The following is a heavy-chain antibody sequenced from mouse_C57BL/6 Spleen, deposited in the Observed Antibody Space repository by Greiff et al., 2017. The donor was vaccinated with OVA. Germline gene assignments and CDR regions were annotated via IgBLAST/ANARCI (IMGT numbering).Heavy chain of an antibody. J-gene: IGHJ3*01. CDR1: GFTFSSYA. D-gene: IGHD3-2*02. CDR2: ISDGGSYT. CDR3: ARVGDSSGPFAY. Sequence: DVKLVESGGGLVKPGGSLKLSCAASGFTFSSYAMSWVRQTPEKRLEWVATISDGGSYTYYPDNVKGRFTISRDNAKNNLYLQMSHLKSEDTAMYYCARVGDSSGPFAYWGQGTLVTVSA. V-gene: IGHV5-4*03.